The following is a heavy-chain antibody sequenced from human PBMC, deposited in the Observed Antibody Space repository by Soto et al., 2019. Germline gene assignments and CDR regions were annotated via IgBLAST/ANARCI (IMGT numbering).Heavy chain of an antibody. D-gene: IGHD6-19*01. CDR3: AGRITVAGTLAY. CDR2: ISGSGGST. Sequence: GGSLRLSCAASGLTFSSYAMSWVRQAPGKGLEWVSAISGSGGSTFYADSVKGRFTISRDNSKNTLFLQMNSLRAEDTAVYYCAGRITVAGTLAYWGQGTLVTVSS. V-gene: IGHV3-23*01. J-gene: IGHJ4*02. CDR1: GLTFSSYA.